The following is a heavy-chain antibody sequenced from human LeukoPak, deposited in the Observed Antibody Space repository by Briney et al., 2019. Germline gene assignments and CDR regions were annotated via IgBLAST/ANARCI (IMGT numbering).Heavy chain of an antibody. D-gene: IGHD5-18*01. V-gene: IGHV4-30-2*01. Sequence: SQTLSLTCAVSGGSISSGGYSWSWIRQPPGKGLEWIGYIYHSGSTYYNPSLKSRVTISVDRSKNQFSLKLSSVTAADTAVYYCASGRIQLWSYWGQGTLVTVSS. CDR2: IYHSGST. CDR3: ASGRIQLWSY. CDR1: GGSISSGGYS. J-gene: IGHJ4*02.